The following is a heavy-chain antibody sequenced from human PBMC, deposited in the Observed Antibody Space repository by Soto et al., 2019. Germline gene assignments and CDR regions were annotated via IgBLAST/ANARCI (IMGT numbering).Heavy chain of an antibody. CDR3: ARDDCSGGSCYVIY. J-gene: IGHJ4*02. CDR2: MSSSSSTI. V-gene: IGHV3-48*02. D-gene: IGHD2-15*01. Sequence: EVQLVESGGGLVQPGGSLRLSCAASGFTFSSYSMNWVRQAPGKGLEWVSYMSSSSSTIYYADSVKGRFTISRDNAKNSLYLQMNSLRDEDTAVYYCARDDCSGGSCYVIYWGQGTLVTVSS. CDR1: GFTFSSYS.